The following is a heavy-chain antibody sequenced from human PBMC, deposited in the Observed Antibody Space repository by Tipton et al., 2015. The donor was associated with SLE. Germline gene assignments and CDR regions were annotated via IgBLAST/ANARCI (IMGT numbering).Heavy chain of an antibody. CDR2: ISWNSADI. CDR1: GFSFDDYA. D-gene: IGHD2-2*01. V-gene: IGHV3-9*01. Sequence: SLRLSCAASGFSFDDYAIHWVRQAPGKGLEWVSGISWNSADIGYADSVKGRFTISRDNAKNTLYLQMNSLRAEDTAVYYCARKVVVPGAIRDYFGMDVWGQGTTVTVSS. J-gene: IGHJ6*02. CDR3: ARKVVVPGAIRDYFGMDV.